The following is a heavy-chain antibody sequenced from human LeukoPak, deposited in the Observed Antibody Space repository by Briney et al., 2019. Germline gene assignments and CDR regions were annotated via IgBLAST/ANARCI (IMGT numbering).Heavy chain of an antibody. CDR3: VKGGAKRSYVDS. Sequence: SRRPACAAAALTFSSYGIECVRQVPGKGMEWEAFIRSDGSNQYYADSVKGRFTISRDNSKNTLYLQMNSLRAEDTAVYYCVKGGAKRSYVDSWGQGTLVTVSS. CDR2: IRSDGSNQ. J-gene: IGHJ4*02. D-gene: IGHD3-10*01. V-gene: IGHV3-30*02. CDR1: ALTFSSYG.